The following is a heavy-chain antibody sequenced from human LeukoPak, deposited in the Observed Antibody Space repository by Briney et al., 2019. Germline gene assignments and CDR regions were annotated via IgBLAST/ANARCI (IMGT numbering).Heavy chain of an antibody. V-gene: IGHV4-59*08. CDR3: ARSLYYDSSGYFDT. J-gene: IGHJ5*02. D-gene: IGHD3-22*01. CDR2: IYYTGST. CDR1: GGSISSYY. Sequence: SETLSLTCTVSGGSISSYYWSWIRQPPGKGLEWIGYIYYTGSTKYTPSLKSRVAISVDTSKNQFSLKLSSVTAADTAIYYCARSLYYDSSGYFDTWGQGILVTASS.